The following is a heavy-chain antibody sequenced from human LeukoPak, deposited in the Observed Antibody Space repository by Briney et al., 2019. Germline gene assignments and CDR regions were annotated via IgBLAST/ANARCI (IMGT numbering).Heavy chain of an antibody. D-gene: IGHD6-19*01. CDR2: IIPIFGTA. J-gene: IGHJ3*02. Sequence: SVKVSCKASGGTFISYAISWVRQAPGQGLEWMGRIIPIFGTAIYAQKFQGRGTITTDESTSTAYMELSSLRSEDTAVYYCARGGRSGPDAFDIWGQGTMVTVSS. CDR3: ARGGRSGPDAFDI. V-gene: IGHV1-69*05. CDR1: GGTFISYA.